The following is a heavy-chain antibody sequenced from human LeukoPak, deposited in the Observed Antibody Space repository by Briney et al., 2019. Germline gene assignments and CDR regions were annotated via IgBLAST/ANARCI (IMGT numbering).Heavy chain of an antibody. J-gene: IGHJ4*02. CDR2: INHSGST. Sequence: SETLSLTCTVSGASISRSSYYWSWIRQPPGKGLEWIGEINHSGSTNYNPSLKSRVTISVDTSKNQFSLKLSSVTAADTAVYYCASLGRYDILTGYYWPVDYWGQGTLVTVSS. D-gene: IGHD3-9*01. V-gene: IGHV4-34*01. CDR1: GASISRSSYY. CDR3: ASLGRYDILTGYYWPVDY.